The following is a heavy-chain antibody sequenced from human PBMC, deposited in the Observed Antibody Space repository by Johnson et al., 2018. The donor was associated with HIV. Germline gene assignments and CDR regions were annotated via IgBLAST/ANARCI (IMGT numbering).Heavy chain of an antibody. Sequence: VQLVESGGGLVQHGGSLSLSCAASGFTFSSYAMSWVRQAPGKGLEWVSTIIGSGGSTYYAESVKGRFTISRDNSKNTVYLQMNSLRAEDTAVFSCAKDAYCSGCRCYGFGAFDIWCPGTMVTVSS. CDR1: GFTFSSYA. J-gene: IGHJ3*02. V-gene: IGHV3-23*04. CDR2: IIGSGGST. D-gene: IGHD2-15*01. CDR3: AKDAYCSGCRCYGFGAFDI.